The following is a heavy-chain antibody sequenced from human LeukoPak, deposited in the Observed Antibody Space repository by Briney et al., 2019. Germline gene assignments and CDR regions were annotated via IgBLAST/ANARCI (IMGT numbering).Heavy chain of an antibody. Sequence: GGSLRLSCAASGFTFSRYAMSWVRQATGKGLEWVSAISGSGCSTFYAVSVKGRFTISRDNSKNTLYLQMNSLRAEDTAVYYCAKDLVPAAISSRLVFDAFDIWGQGTMVTVSS. CDR1: GFTFSRYA. D-gene: IGHD2-2*01. V-gene: IGHV3-23*01. CDR3: AKDLVPAAISSRLVFDAFDI. CDR2: ISGSGCST. J-gene: IGHJ3*02.